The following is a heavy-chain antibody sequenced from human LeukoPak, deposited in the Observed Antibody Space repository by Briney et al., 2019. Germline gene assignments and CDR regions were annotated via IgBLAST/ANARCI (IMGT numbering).Heavy chain of an antibody. Sequence: SETLSLTCTVSGGSISSYYWSWIRQPPGKGLEWIGYIYYSGSTNYNPSLKSRVTISVDTSKNQFSLKLSSVTAADTAVYYCARVGLTMVRGVSDYWGQGTLVTVSS. CDR3: ARVGLTMVRGVSDY. J-gene: IGHJ4*02. CDR1: GGSISSYY. V-gene: IGHV4-59*08. D-gene: IGHD3-10*01. CDR2: IYYSGST.